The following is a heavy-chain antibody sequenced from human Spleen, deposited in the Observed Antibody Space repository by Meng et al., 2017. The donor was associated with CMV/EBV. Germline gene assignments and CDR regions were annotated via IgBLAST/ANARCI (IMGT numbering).Heavy chain of an antibody. D-gene: IGHD2-2*01. Sequence: GESLKISCAASGFTFSSYAMSWVRQAPGKGLEWVSAISGSGGSTYYADSAKGRFTTSRDNSKNTLYLQMNSLRAEDTAVYYCAKDIGIVPAANDYWGQGTLVTVSS. V-gene: IGHV3-23*01. CDR2: ISGSGGST. CDR1: GFTFSSYA. CDR3: AKDIGIVPAANDY. J-gene: IGHJ4*02.